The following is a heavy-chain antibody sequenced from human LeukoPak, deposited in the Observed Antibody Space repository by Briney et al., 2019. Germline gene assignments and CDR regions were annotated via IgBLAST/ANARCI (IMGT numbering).Heavy chain of an antibody. J-gene: IGHJ4*02. V-gene: IGHV3-23*01. CDR1: GFTFSNYV. CDR2: IGGSGKNI. D-gene: IGHD3-9*01. Sequence: GGSLRLSCAASGFTFSNYVMGWVRQAPGKGLEWVSGIGGSGKNIYYADSVKGRSTISRDNSINTLYLQMNSLRAEDSAVYYCAKDRGYFEVFDYWGQGTLVTVSS. CDR3: AKDRGYFEVFDY.